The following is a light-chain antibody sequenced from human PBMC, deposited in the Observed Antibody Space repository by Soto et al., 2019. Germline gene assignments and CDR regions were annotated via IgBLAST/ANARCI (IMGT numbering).Light chain of an antibody. CDR2: WAS. CDR3: QQYYTTPIT. Sequence: DIVMTQSPDSLAVSLGERATINCESSQSVLYSSNNKDYLAWYQQKPGQPPKLLIYWASTRESGVPDRFSGSGSGTDFTLTINSLQAEDVAVYYCQQYYTTPITFGPGTKVDIK. V-gene: IGKV4-1*01. CDR1: QSVLYSSNNKDY. J-gene: IGKJ3*01.